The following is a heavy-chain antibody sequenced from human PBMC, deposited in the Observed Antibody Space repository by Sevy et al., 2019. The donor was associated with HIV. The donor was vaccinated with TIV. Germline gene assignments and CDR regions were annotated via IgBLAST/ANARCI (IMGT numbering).Heavy chain of an antibody. CDR3: AKEELSGFY. CDR2: ISGSGGST. V-gene: IGHV3-23*01. J-gene: IGHJ4*02. D-gene: IGHD6-19*01. Sequence: GGSLRLSCAASEFIFISYAMSWVRQAPGKGLEWVSSISGSGGSTYYAHSVKGRFTVSRDNSKNMLYLQMNSLRAEDTAVYYCAKEELSGFYWGQGTLVTVSS. CDR1: EFIFISYA.